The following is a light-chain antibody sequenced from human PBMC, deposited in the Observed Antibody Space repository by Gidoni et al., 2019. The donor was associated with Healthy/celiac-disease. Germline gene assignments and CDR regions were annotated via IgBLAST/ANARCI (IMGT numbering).Light chain of an antibody. CDR1: QDISNY. CDR2: DAS. Sequence: DIQMTQSPSSLSASVGDSVTITCQASQDISNYLNWYQQKPGKAPKLLIYDASNLETGVPSRFSGSGSGTDFTFTISSLQPEDIATYFCQQYGNLPLTFGGGTKVEIK. CDR3: QQYGNLPLT. V-gene: IGKV1-33*01. J-gene: IGKJ4*01.